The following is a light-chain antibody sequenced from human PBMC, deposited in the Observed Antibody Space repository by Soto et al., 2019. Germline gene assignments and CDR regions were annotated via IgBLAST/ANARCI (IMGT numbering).Light chain of an antibody. J-gene: IGKJ2*01. Sequence: DIQMTQSPSTLSASVGDRVTITCRASESISSWLAWYQQKPGKAPKFLIYDASSLKSGVPSRFSGSGSGTEFTLTISSLQPDDFATYYCQQYNGLSYTFGQGTKREI. CDR2: DAS. CDR3: QQYNGLSYT. CDR1: ESISSW. V-gene: IGKV1-5*01.